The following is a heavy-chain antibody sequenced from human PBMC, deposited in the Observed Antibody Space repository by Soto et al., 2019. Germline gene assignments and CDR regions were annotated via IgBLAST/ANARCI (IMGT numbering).Heavy chain of an antibody. J-gene: IGHJ6*02. CDR3: AKSGMQIYDSSSGSYYYYALDA. Sequence: PGGSLRLSCAASGFTLSSYAMSWVRQAPGKGLEWVSGISNSGVSTYYADSVKGRFTISRDDSKNTLLLQMNSLRDDDTAVYYCAKSGMQIYDSSSGSYYYYALDAWGQGTTVTVSS. V-gene: IGHV3-23*01. D-gene: IGHD6-19*01. CDR2: ISNSGVST. CDR1: GFTLSSYA.